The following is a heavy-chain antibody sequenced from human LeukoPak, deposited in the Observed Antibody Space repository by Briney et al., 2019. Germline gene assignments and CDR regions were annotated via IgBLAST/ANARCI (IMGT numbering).Heavy chain of an antibody. Sequence: SETLSLTCTVSGGSISSYYWSWIRQPPGKGLEWIGYIYYSGSTNYNPSLKSRVTISVDTSKNQFSLKLSSVTAADTAVYYCARLTKNDSGTYRFGKKKRGYMDVWGKGTTVTISS. J-gene: IGHJ6*03. CDR3: ARLTKNDSGTYRFGKKKRGYMDV. CDR1: GGSISSYY. D-gene: IGHD3-10*01. V-gene: IGHV4-59*12. CDR2: IYYSGST.